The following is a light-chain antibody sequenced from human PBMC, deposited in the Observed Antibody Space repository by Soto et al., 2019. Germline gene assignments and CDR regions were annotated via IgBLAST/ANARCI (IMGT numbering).Light chain of an antibody. CDR1: QSIDTW. J-gene: IGKJ1*01. V-gene: IGKV1-5*03. Sequence: DIHMTQSPSTLSASVGDRITITCRASQSIDTWLAWYQQKPGKAPKLLMYKASSLESGVPSRFSGSGSGTEFTLTISSLQPDDFATYHCQQYNSYSTFGQGTKVDIK. CDR2: KAS. CDR3: QQYNSYST.